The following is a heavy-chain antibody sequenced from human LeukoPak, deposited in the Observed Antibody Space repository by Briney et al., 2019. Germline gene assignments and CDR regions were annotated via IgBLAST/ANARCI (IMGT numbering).Heavy chain of an antibody. Sequence: ETLSLTCTVSGGSISSYYWSWVRQAPGKGLEWVSGISGSGGSTYYADSVKGRFTISRDNSKNTLYLQMNSLRAEDTAVYYCAKVYDYVWGTYRPGDAFDVWGQGTMVTVSS. D-gene: IGHD3-16*02. CDR2: ISGSGGST. V-gene: IGHV3-23*01. J-gene: IGHJ3*01. CDR1: GGSISSYY. CDR3: AKVYDYVWGTYRPGDAFDV.